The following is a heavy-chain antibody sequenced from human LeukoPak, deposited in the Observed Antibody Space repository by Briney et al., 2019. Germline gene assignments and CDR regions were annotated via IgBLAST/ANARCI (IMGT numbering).Heavy chain of an antibody. D-gene: IGHD3-22*01. CDR1: GGSISSTSYY. J-gene: IGHJ3*01. Sequence: SETLSLTCAVSGGSISSTSYYWAWIRQPPGKGLEWIGTIYYSGSTYHNPSLKSRVTLSVDTSRNQFSLRLSSVDAADTAVYYCAKAGVRYFDSSGLYAFGFWGERTTGTVSS. CDR3: AKAGVRYFDSSGLYAFGF. V-gene: IGHV4-39*01. CDR2: IYYSGST.